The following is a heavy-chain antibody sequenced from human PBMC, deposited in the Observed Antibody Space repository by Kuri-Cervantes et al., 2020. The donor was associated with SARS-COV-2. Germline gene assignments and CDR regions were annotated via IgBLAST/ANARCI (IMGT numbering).Heavy chain of an antibody. CDR2: IYSGGTI. CDR1: GGSIRSDGYY. D-gene: IGHD3-22*01. CDR3: ARYYYDSRGYVFFDY. Sequence: LRLSCTVSGGSIRSDGYYWSWIRQRPGKGLEWIGYIYSGGTIYYSPSLKSRLTISMDTSKNHFSLKLGAVTAADTAMYYCARYYYDSRGYVFFDYWGRGNPVTVSS. J-gene: IGHJ4*02. V-gene: IGHV4-31*03.